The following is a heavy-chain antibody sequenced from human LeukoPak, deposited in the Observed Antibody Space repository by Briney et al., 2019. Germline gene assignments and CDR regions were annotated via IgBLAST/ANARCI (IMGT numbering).Heavy chain of an antibody. CDR1: GYTFTSYA. J-gene: IGHJ4*02. CDR2: INAGNGNT. CDR3: ARETIAVAGTFDY. D-gene: IGHD6-19*01. V-gene: IGHV1-3*01. Sequence: ASVKVSCKASGYTFTSYAMHWVRQAPGQRLEWMGWINAGNGNTKYSQKFQGRVTITRDTSASTAYMELSSLRSEDTAVYCCARETIAVAGTFDYWGQGTLVTVSS.